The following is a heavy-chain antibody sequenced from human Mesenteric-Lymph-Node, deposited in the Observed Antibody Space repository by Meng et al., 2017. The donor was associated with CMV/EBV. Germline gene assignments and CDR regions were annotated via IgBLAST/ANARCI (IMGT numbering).Heavy chain of an antibody. Sequence: FALSTSGVGVGWIRQPPGKALEWLAVIYWDDEKRYSPSLKSRLTITKDTSKDQVVFTMSNMDPVDTGTYFCAHRGIAVAGAKYFQHWGQGTLVTVSS. D-gene: IGHD6-19*01. J-gene: IGHJ1*01. CDR3: AHRGIAVAGAKYFQH. CDR1: FALSTSGVG. CDR2: IYWDDEK. V-gene: IGHV2-5*02.